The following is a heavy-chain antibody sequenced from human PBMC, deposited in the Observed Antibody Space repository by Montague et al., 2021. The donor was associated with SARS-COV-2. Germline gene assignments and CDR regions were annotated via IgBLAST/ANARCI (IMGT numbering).Heavy chain of an antibody. D-gene: IGHD3/OR15-3a*01. CDR3: ARSPRGSGTGWLDY. CDR2: INQDETAK. V-gene: IGHV3-7*01. J-gene: IGHJ4*02. Sequence: SLRLSCAASGFTSGDYQMTWVRQAPGKGLQWVANINQDETAKTYVDPVKGRFTISRDNAKNSLILQMNSLKDEDTAVYYCARSPRGSGTGWLDYWGQGTLVTVPS. CDR1: GFTSGDYQ.